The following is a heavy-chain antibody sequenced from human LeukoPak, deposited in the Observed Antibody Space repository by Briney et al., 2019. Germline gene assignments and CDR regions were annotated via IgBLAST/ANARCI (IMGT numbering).Heavy chain of an antibody. Sequence: GGSLRLSCAASGFTFSSYAMHWVRQAPGRGLEWVAVISYDGSNKYYADSVKGRFTISRDNSKNTLYLQMNSLRAEDTAVYYCARDSDYYDSSGTVDYWGQGTLVTVSS. J-gene: IGHJ4*02. D-gene: IGHD3-22*01. CDR1: GFTFSSYA. CDR3: ARDSDYYDSSGTVDY. V-gene: IGHV3-30*01. CDR2: ISYDGSNK.